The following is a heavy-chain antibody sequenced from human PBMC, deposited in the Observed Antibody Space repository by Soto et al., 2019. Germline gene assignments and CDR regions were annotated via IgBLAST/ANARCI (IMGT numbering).Heavy chain of an antibody. CDR1: GDKVSSTSAV. Sequence: SQTLSLTCAISGDKVSSTSAVGYWIMHSPSRVLEWLGRTYYRSKWYTDYEVSVKSRITINADTSKNQFSLQLNSVTPEDTAVYYCARDQDTVYDYWGQGTLVTVSS. CDR2: TYYRSKWYT. CDR3: ARDQDTVYDY. D-gene: IGHD5-18*01. V-gene: IGHV6-1*01. J-gene: IGHJ4*02.